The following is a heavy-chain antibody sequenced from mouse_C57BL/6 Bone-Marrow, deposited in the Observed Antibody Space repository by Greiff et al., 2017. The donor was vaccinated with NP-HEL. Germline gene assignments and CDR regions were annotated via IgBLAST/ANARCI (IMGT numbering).Heavy chain of an antibody. J-gene: IGHJ2*01. D-gene: IGHD1-1*01. CDR1: GFNIKDDY. CDR2: IDPENGDT. Sequence: VQLKQSGAELVRPGASVKLSCTASGFNIKDDYMHWVKQRPEPGLEWIGWIDPENGDTEYASKFQGKATITADTSSNTAYLQLSSLTSEDTAVYYCTKQLLPYWGQGTTLTVSS. CDR3: TKQLLPY. V-gene: IGHV14-4*01.